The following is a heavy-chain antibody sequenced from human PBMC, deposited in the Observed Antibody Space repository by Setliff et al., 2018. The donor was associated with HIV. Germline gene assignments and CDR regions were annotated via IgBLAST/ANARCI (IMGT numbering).Heavy chain of an antibody. CDR3: ATPGDCSSTSCYDYYYYYGMDV. CDR2: IIPMYGVA. J-gene: IGHJ6*02. V-gene: IGHV1-69*05. CDR1: GGTFSSYV. Sequence: SVKVSCKASGGTFSSYVISWVRQAPGQGPEWMGGIIPMYGVANYAQKFQGRVTITTDESTSTAYMELSSLRSEDTAAYYCATPGDCSSTSCYDYYYYYGMDVWGQGTTVTVSS. D-gene: IGHD2-2*01.